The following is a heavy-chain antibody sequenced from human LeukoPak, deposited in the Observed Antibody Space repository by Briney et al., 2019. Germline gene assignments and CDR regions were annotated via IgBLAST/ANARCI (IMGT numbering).Heavy chain of an antibody. J-gene: IGHJ4*02. CDR1: GFTFSSYA. V-gene: IGHV3-23*01. D-gene: IGHD1-1*01. CDR2: ISGSGGST. CDR3: AKFHSARLDGPKYYFDY. Sequence: GGSLRLSCAASGFTFSSYAMSWVRQAPGKGLEWVSAISGSGGSTYYADSVKGRFTISRDNSKNTLYLQMNSLRAEDTAVYYCAKFHSARLDGPKYYFDYWGQGTLVNVSS.